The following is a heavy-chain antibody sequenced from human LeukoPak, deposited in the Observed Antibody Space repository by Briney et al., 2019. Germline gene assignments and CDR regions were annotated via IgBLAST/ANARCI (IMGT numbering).Heavy chain of an antibody. Sequence: SETLSLTCTVSGGSISSGGYYWSWIRQPPGKGLEWIGYIYHSGSTYYNPSLKSRVTISVDTSKNQFSLKLSSVTAADTAVYYCARVSGSGDLFLDYWGQGTLVTVSS. CDR1: GGSISSGGYY. J-gene: IGHJ4*02. D-gene: IGHD3-16*01. CDR3: ARVSGSGDLFLDY. V-gene: IGHV4-61*08. CDR2: IYHSGST.